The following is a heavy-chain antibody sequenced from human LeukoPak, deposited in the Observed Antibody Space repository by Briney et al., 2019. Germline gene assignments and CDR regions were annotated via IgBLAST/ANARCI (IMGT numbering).Heavy chain of an antibody. V-gene: IGHV1-8*01. CDR3: ARVNGDYVWGSYRYTDYFDY. Sequence: GASVKVSCKASGYTFTSYDINWLRQATGQGPEWMGWMNPNSGATGYAQKFQGRVTMTRSTSINTAYMELSSLRSEDTAVYYCARVNGDYVWGSYRYTDYFDYWGQGTLVTVSS. J-gene: IGHJ4*02. CDR1: GYTFTSYD. D-gene: IGHD3-16*02. CDR2: MNPNSGAT.